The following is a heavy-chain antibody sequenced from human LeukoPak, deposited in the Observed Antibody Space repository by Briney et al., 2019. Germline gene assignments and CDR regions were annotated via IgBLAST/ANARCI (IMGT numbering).Heavy chain of an antibody. CDR1: GFTFSSYG. CDR3: AKDFTIFGVAYYMDV. D-gene: IGHD3-3*01. Sequence: PGGSLRLSCAASGFTFSSYGMHWVRQALRKGLEWVAFIRYDGSNNYYADSVKGRFTIFRDNSKNTLYLQMNSLRAEDTAVYYCAKDFTIFGVAYYMDVWGKGTTVTVSS. CDR2: IRYDGSNN. J-gene: IGHJ6*03. V-gene: IGHV3-30*02.